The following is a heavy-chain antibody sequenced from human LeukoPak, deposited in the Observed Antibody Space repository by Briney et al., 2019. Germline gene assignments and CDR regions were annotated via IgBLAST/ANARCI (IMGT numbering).Heavy chain of an antibody. CDR3: SSYGSSSWSSDAFDI. V-gene: IGHV3-21*01. Sequence: GGSLRLSCAASGFTFSSYSMNWVRQAPGKGLEWVSSISSSSSYIYYADSVKGRFTISRDNAKNSLYLQMNSLRAEDTAVYYCSSYGSSSWSSDAFDIWGQGTMVTVSS. J-gene: IGHJ3*02. D-gene: IGHD6-13*01. CDR2: ISSSSSYI. CDR1: GFTFSSYS.